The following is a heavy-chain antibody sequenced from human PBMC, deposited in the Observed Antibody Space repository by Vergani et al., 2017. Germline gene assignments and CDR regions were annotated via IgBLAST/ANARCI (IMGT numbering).Heavy chain of an antibody. CDR3: SRDRSYSGYDPVY. V-gene: IGHV3-33*01. Sequence: QVQLVESGGGVVQPGRSLRLSCPASLFTFSSYPLPWVRQAPGKGLVWVSVIWDDGSNKYYADSGKGLFTISRDNSKNTLYLQMNSLRAEDTAVYYCSRDRSYSGYDPVYWGQGTLVTVSS. D-gene: IGHD5-12*01. CDR1: LFTFSSYP. CDR2: IWDDGSNK. J-gene: IGHJ4*02.